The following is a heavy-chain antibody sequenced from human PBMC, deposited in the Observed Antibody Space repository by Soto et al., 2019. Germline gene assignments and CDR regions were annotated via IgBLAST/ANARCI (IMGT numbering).Heavy chain of an antibody. J-gene: IGHJ6*03. D-gene: IGHD3-9*01. CDR2: ISGSGGST. V-gene: IGHV3-23*01. CDR1: GFTFSSYA. Sequence: GGSLRLSCAASGFTFSSYAMSWVRQAPGKGLEWVSAISGSGGSTYYADSVKGRFTISRDNSKNTLYLQMNSLRAEDTAVYYCAKDGGSGYYDILTGYYILGDYYYYYMDVWGKGTTVTVSS. CDR3: AKDGGSGYYDILTGYYILGDYYYYYMDV.